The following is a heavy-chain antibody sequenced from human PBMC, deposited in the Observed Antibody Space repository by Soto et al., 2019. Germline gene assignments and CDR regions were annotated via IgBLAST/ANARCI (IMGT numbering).Heavy chain of an antibody. CDR1: GFTFSSYA. Sequence: EVQLLESGGGLVQPGGSLRLSCAASGFTFSSYAMSWVRQAPGKGLEWVSRISGSDGSTDYADSVKGRFTISRDNSKNTLYLQMNSLRVEDTAVYYCAKTPYSRSSWGWFDPWGQGTLVTVSS. J-gene: IGHJ5*02. CDR3: AKTPYSRSSWGWFDP. D-gene: IGHD6-6*01. CDR2: ISGSDGST. V-gene: IGHV3-23*01.